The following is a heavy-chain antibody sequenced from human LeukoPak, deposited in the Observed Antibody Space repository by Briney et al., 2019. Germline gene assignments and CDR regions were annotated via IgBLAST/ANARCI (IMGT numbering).Heavy chain of an antibody. CDR2: IKQDGSEK. CDR1: GFTFSSYW. Sequence: GGSLRLSCAASGFTFSSYWMSWVRQAPGKGLEWVANIKQDGSEKYYVDSVKGRFTISRDNAKNSLYLQMNSLRAEDTAVYYCARVATIFGVVNRGIFDYWGQGTLVTVYS. CDR3: ARVATIFGVVNRGIFDY. J-gene: IGHJ4*02. D-gene: IGHD3-3*01. V-gene: IGHV3-7*01.